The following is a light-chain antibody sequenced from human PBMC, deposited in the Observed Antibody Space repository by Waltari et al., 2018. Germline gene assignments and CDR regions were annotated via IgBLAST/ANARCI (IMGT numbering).Light chain of an antibody. Sequence: AIQLTQSPSSLSASVGDRVTITCRASQGINSALAWYQQKPGKAPKLLIYDASSLESGVPSRFSGMGYGTDFTLTISSLQPEDFATYYCQQFKSFLITFGQGTRLEIK. CDR3: QQFKSFLIT. V-gene: IGKV1-13*02. J-gene: IGKJ5*01. CDR1: QGINSA. CDR2: DAS.